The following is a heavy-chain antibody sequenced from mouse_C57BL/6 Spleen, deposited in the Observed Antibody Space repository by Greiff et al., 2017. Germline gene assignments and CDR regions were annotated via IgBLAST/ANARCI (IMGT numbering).Heavy chain of an antibody. Sequence: VKLMESGPGLVQPSQSLSITCTVSGFSLTSYGVHWVRQSPGKGLEWLGVIWSGGSTDYNAAFISRLSISKDNSKSQVFFKMNSLQADDTAIYYCARGGDYGSSPYAMDYWGQGTSVTVSS. J-gene: IGHJ4*01. D-gene: IGHD1-1*01. CDR3: ARGGDYGSSPYAMDY. CDR1: GFSLTSYG. V-gene: IGHV2-2*01. CDR2: IWSGGST.